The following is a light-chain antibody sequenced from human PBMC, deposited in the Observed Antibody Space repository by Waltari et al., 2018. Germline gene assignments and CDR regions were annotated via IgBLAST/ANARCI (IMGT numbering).Light chain of an antibody. V-gene: IGLV2-23*01. Sequence: QSALTQPASVSGSSGQSIPISCTGTSSDVGSYNLVSWYQQHPGKAPKLMIYEGSKRPSGVSNRFSGSKSGNTASLTISGLQAEDEADYYCCSYAGSRKVFGGGTKLTVL. J-gene: IGLJ3*02. CDR3: CSYAGSRKV. CDR2: EGS. CDR1: SSDVGSYNL.